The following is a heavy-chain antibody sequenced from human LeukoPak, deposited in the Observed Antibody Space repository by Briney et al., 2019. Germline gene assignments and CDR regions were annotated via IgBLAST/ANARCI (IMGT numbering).Heavy chain of an antibody. CDR3: AKDPIYDFWSGDDAFDI. J-gene: IGHJ3*02. Sequence: PGGSLRLSCAASGFTFSQYAMHWVRQAPGKGLDWVAVISYDGINKHFADSVKGRFTISRDSSRNTLYLQMNSLRPEDTAVYYCAKDPIYDFWSGDDAFDIWGQGTMVTVSS. CDR2: ISYDGINK. V-gene: IGHV3-30*04. CDR1: GFTFSQYA. D-gene: IGHD3-3*01.